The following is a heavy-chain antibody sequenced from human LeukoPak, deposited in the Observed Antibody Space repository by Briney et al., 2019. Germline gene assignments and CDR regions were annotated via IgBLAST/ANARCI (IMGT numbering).Heavy chain of an antibody. CDR1: GYTFNDCY. V-gene: IGHV1-2*02. CDR2: VNPKSGGT. D-gene: IGHD3-9*01. CDR3: ARSTYDFLTGYYYFDH. J-gene: IGHJ5*02. Sequence: ASVTVSCKPSGYTFNDCYILWVRQAPGQGPDWMGWVNPKSGGTNYAQTFQGRVTMTRATSISTAYMELSRVRSDDTAVYYCARSTYDFLTGYYYFDHWGQGSLVTVSS.